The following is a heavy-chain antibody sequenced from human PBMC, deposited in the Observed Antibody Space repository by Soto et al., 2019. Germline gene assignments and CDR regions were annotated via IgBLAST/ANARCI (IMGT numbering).Heavy chain of an antibody. CDR3: ARDRGYYGSGSYYPTGYFDY. CDR2: ISSSSSYI. CDR1: GFTFSSYS. Sequence: GGSLRLSCAASGFTFSSYSMNWVRQAPGKGLEWVSSISSSSSYIYYADSVKGRFTISRDNAKNSLYLQMNSLRAEDTAVYYCARDRGYYGSGSYYPTGYFDYWGQGTLVTVSS. V-gene: IGHV3-21*01. J-gene: IGHJ4*02. D-gene: IGHD3-10*01.